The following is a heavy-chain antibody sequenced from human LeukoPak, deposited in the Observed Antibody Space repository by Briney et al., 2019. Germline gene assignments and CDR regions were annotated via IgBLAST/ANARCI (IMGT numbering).Heavy chain of an antibody. CDR3: AKRVFAAAQDYFFDY. J-gene: IGHJ4*02. V-gene: IGHV3-23*01. Sequence: GWSLRLSCAASGFTFSSSAMSWVRQAPGKGLEWGSAVSSSGGSTFHADSVKGRFTISRDNSKNTLFLQMNSLRAEDTAIYYCAKRVFAAAQDYFFDYWGPGTLVTVSS. CDR1: GFTFSSSA. CDR2: VSSSGGST. D-gene: IGHD2-15*01.